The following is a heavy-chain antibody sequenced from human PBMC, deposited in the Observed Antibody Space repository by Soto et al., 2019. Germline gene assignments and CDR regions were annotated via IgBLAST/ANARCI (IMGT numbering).Heavy chain of an antibody. CDR3: AKDHLTTTVTTVGY. CDR1: GFTFSNYG. D-gene: IGHD4-17*01. Sequence: QVQLVEAGGGVVQPGRSLRLSCAASGFTFSNYGMQWVRQAPGKGLEWVAVISYHGSDKYYADSVKGRFTISRDNSKNTLYLQMDSLRAEDTAVYYCAKDHLTTTVTTVGYWGQGTLVTGSS. V-gene: IGHV3-30*18. J-gene: IGHJ4*02. CDR2: ISYHGSDK.